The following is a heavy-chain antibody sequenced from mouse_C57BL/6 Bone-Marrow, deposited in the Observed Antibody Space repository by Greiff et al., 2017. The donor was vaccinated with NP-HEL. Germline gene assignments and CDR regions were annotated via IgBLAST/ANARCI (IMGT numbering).Heavy chain of an antibody. V-gene: IGHV1-69*01. D-gene: IGHD1-1*01. J-gene: IGHJ2*01. Sequence: VQLQQPGAELVMPGASVKLSCKASGYTFTSYWMHWVKQRPGQGLEWIGEIDPSDSYTNYNQKFKGKSTLTVDKSSSTAYMQLSSLTSEDSAVYYCARFGYYGRDYWGQGTTLTVSS. CDR2: IDPSDSYT. CDR1: GYTFTSYW. CDR3: ARFGYYGRDY.